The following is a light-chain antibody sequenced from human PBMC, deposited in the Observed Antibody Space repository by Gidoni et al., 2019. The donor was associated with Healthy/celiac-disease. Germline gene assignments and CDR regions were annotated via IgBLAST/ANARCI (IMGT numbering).Light chain of an antibody. Sequence: QSALTQPASLSGSPGQSLTISCTATSSDVGGYNYVSWYQQHPGKAPKLMIYDVSNRPSGVSNRFSGSKSGNTASLTISGLQAEDEADYYCSSYTSSSTWVFGGGTKLTVL. CDR1: SSDVGGYNY. V-gene: IGLV2-14*01. J-gene: IGLJ3*02. CDR3: SSYTSSSTWV. CDR2: DVS.